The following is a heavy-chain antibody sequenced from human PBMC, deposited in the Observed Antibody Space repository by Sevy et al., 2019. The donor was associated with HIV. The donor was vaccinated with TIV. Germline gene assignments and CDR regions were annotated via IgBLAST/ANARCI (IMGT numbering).Heavy chain of an antibody. CDR2: IWDDGSNK. J-gene: IGHJ6*02. Sequence: GGSLRLSCAASGFTLSSYAMHWVRQAPGKGLEWVAVIWDDGSNKYYADSVKGRFTISRDNSKNTLYLQMNSLSAEDTAVYYCASSGSYSDYYYGMDVWGQGSTVTVSS. V-gene: IGHV3-33*01. D-gene: IGHD1-26*01. CDR1: GFTLSSYA. CDR3: ASSGSYSDYYYGMDV.